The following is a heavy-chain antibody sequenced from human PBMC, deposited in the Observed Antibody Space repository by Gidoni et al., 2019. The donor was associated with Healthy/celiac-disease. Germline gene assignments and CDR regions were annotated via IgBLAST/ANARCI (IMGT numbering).Heavy chain of an antibody. D-gene: IGHD6-6*01. V-gene: IGHV3-15*01. CDR2: IKSKTDGGTT. CDR1: GSTLSNAW. Sequence: EVQLVESGGGLVKPGGSLRLSCAASGSTLSNAWLSWVRQAPGKGLEWVGRIKSKTDGGTTDYAAPVKGRFTISRDDSKNTLYLQMNSLKTEDTAVYYCTTDLGYGSSFYDYWGQGTLVTVSS. CDR3: TTDLGYGSSFYDY. J-gene: IGHJ4*02.